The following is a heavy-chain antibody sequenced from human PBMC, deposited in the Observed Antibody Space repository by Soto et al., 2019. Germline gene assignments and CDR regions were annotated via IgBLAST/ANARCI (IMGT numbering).Heavy chain of an antibody. V-gene: IGHV4-61*01. CDR2: IYYTGST. CDR1: GGSVSRGTVY. Sequence: QVQLQESGPGLVKPSETLSLTCTVSGGSVSRGTVYWSWIRQPPGKGLEWIGYIYYTGSTKYNPSLKSRVTTSLDTSKNQFSLKLSSVTAADTAIYYCARGVTGTTFDYWGQGTLVTVSS. J-gene: IGHJ4*02. D-gene: IGHD1-7*01. CDR3: ARGVTGTTFDY.